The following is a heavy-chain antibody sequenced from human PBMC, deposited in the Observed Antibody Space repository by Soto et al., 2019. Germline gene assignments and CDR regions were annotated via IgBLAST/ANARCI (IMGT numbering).Heavy chain of an antibody. V-gene: IGHV3-30-3*01. CDR1: GFTFSSYA. D-gene: IGHD4-4*01. CDR3: ARPLWRDDYNWGYFDL. Sequence: QVQLVESGGGVVQPGRSLRLSCAASGFTFSSYAMHRVRQAPGKGLEWVAVISYDGSNKYYADSVKGRFTISRDNSKNTLYLQMHSLRAEDTAVYYCARPLWRDDYNWGYFDLWGRGTLVTVS. J-gene: IGHJ2*01. CDR2: ISYDGSNK.